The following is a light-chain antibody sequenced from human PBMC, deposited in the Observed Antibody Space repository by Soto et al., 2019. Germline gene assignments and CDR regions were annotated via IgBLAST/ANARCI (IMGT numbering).Light chain of an antibody. CDR1: SSDVGGYNF. J-gene: IGLJ3*02. Sequence: QSALTQPASVSGSPGQSITISCTGTSSDVGGYNFVSWYQQHPDKAPKLIIYEVSKRPSGVPDRFSGSKSGNTASLTVSGLQAEDEADYYCSSYARNRDILFGGGTQLTVL. CDR3: SSYARNRDIL. CDR2: EVS. V-gene: IGLV2-8*01.